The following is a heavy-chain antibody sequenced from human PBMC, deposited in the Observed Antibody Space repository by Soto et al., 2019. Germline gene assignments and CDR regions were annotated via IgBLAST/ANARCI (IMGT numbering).Heavy chain of an antibody. V-gene: IGHV4-59*01. CDR3: ARDVLRNAGDF. J-gene: IGHJ4*02. CDR2: IYYSGST. D-gene: IGHD2-21*02. CDR1: GGSISSYY. Sequence: SETLSLTCTVSGGSISSYYWSWIRQPPGKGLEWIGYIYYSGSTNYNPSLKSRVTISVDTSKNQFSLKLSSVTAADTAVYYCARDVLRNAGDFRGQGIRVTLFS.